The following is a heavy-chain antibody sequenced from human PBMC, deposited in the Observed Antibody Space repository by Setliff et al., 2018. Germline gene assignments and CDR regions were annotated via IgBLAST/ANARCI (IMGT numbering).Heavy chain of an antibody. V-gene: IGHV3-49*04. CDR2: IRNLPYGGTA. D-gene: IGHD3-22*01. Sequence: SLRLSCIGSGFTVGDYAVSWVRQAPGKGLEWVGFIRNLPYGGTAEYAASVKGRFTISRDDSKNSVYLQMNNLKNEDTAVYYCTRDSVRMIKGDDYYFMDVWGRGTTVTVSS. CDR1: GFTVGDYA. CDR3: TRDSVRMIKGDDYYFMDV. J-gene: IGHJ6*03.